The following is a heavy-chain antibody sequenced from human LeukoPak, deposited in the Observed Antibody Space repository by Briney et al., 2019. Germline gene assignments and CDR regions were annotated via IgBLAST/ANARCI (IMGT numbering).Heavy chain of an antibody. V-gene: IGHV1-69*13. CDR1: GGTFSSYA. CDR2: IIPIFGTA. CDR3: ARDRADRGYSGCYFDY. D-gene: IGHD5-12*01. Sequence: ASVKVSCKASGGTFSSYATSWVRQAPGQGLEWMGGIIPIFGTANYAQKFQGRVTITADESTSTAYMELSSLRSEDTAVYYCARDRADRGYSGCYFDYWGQGTLVTVSS. J-gene: IGHJ4*02.